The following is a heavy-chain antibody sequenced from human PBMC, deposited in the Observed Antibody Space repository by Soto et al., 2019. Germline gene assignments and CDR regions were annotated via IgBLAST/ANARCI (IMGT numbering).Heavy chain of an antibody. CDR2: INAGNGNT. V-gene: IGHV1-3*01. CDR3: ARDSSGWLGGFDY. Sequence: QVQLVQSGAEVKKPGASVKVSCKASGYTFTSYAMHWLRQAPGQRLEWMGWINAGNGNTKYSQKFQGRVTITRDTSASTAYMELSSLRSEDTAVYYCARDSSGWLGGFDYWGQGTLVTVSS. CDR1: GYTFTSYA. D-gene: IGHD6-19*01. J-gene: IGHJ4*02.